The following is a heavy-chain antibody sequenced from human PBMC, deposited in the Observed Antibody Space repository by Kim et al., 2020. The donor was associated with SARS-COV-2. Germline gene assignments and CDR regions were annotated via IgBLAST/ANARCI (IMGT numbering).Heavy chain of an antibody. Sequence: GSLRLSCAASGFTFSSYGMHWVRQAPGKGLEWVAVIWYDGSNKYYADSVKGRFTISRDNSKNTLYLQMNSLRAEDTAVYYCAKDSGVAAAGSLYYYYYGMDVWGQGTTVTVSS. D-gene: IGHD6-13*01. V-gene: IGHV3-33*06. CDR1: GFTFSSYG. CDR2: IWYDGSNK. CDR3: AKDSGVAAAGSLYYYYYGMDV. J-gene: IGHJ6*02.